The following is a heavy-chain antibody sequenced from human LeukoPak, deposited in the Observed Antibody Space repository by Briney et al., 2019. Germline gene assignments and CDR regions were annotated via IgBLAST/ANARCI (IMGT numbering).Heavy chain of an antibody. V-gene: IGHV6-1*01. Sequence: NXXRQSPXRXLEWLGRTYYRSKWTYEYAVSVKSRISINADTSKNQFSLHLRSVTPEDAALYYCARDVSAGADYWGQGTLVTVSS. CDR2: TYYRSKWTY. CDR3: ARDVSAGADY. J-gene: IGHJ4*02. D-gene: IGHD6-13*01.